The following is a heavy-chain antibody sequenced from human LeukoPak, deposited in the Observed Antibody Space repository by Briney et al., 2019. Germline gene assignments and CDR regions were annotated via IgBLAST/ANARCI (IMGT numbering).Heavy chain of an antibody. CDR3: ARVVPRIVVVPAAPRGWFDP. Sequence: AGSLRLSCAASGFTVSSNYMSWVRQAPGKGLEWVSVIYSGGSTYYADSVKGRFTISRDNAKNSLYLQMNSLRAEDTAVYYCARVVPRIVVVPAAPRGWFDPWGQGTLVTVSS. CDR1: GFTVSSNY. V-gene: IGHV3-66*01. D-gene: IGHD2-2*01. J-gene: IGHJ5*02. CDR2: IYSGGST.